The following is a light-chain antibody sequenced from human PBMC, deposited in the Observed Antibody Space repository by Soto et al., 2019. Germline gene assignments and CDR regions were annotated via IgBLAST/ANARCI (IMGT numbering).Light chain of an antibody. CDR2: EVS. V-gene: IGLV2-14*01. CDR3: SSRTSSSTYV. CDR1: SGDVGGSKY. Sequence: QSALTQPASVSGSPGQSITISCTGTSGDVGGSKYVAWYQHHPGKAPRLMISEVSNRPSGVSNRFSGSKSGNMASLTISGLQPEDEADYYCSSRTSSSTYVFGTGTKLTVL. J-gene: IGLJ1*01.